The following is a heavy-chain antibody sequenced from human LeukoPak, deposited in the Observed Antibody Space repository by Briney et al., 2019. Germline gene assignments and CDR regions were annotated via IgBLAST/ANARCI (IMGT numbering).Heavy chain of an antibody. D-gene: IGHD4-11*01. J-gene: IGHJ3*02. CDR2: INSDGSST. CDR3: AKDPMTTVSCAFDI. CDR1: GFTFSSYW. V-gene: IGHV3-74*01. Sequence: SGGSLRLSCAASGFTFSSYWMHWVRQAPGKGLVWVSRINSDGSSTYYADSVKGRFTISRDNSKNTLYLQMNSLRAEDTAVYYCAKDPMTTVSCAFDIWGQGTMVTVSS.